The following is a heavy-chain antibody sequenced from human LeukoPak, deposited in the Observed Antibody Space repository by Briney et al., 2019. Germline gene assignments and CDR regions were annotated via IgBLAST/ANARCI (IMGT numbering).Heavy chain of an antibody. Sequence: GGSLRLSCAASGFTFSSYGMHWVRQAPGKGLEWVAFIRYDGSNKYYADSVKGRFTISRDNSKNTLYLQMNSLRAEDTAVYYCAKGEWFGELSFDYWGQGTLVTVSS. CDR2: IRYDGSNK. V-gene: IGHV3-30*02. CDR3: AKGEWFGELSFDY. CDR1: GFTFSSYG. J-gene: IGHJ4*02. D-gene: IGHD3-10*01.